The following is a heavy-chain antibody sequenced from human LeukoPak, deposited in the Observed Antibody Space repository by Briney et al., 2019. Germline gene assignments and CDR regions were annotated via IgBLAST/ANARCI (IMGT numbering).Heavy chain of an antibody. CDR1: GFTFSSYS. CDR2: ISSSSSYI. V-gene: IGHV3-21*01. J-gene: IGHJ4*02. D-gene: IGHD2-2*01. CDR3: ARGTVPAAHFDY. Sequence: GGSLRLSCAASGFTFSSYSMNWVRQAPGKGLEWVSSISSSSSYIYYADSVKGRFTISRDNAKNSPYLQMNSLRAEDTAVYYCARGTVPAAHFDYWGQGTLVTVSS.